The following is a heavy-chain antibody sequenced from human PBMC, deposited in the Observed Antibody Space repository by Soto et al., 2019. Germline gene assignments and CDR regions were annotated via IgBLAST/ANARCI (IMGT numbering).Heavy chain of an antibody. D-gene: IGHD2-21*02. CDR1: GFTFSTYF. CDR3: VKVGVAHCGGDCYSDY. CDR2: ISYDGSNK. J-gene: IGHJ4*02. Sequence: QVQLVESGGGVVQPGRSLRLSCAASGFTFSTYFMHWVRQAPGKGLEWMATISYDGSNKHYAESVKGRFTISRDNSKNTLYLQMNSPRPDDTAVYYCVKVGVAHCGGDCYSDYWGQGTLVTVSS. V-gene: IGHV3-30*18.